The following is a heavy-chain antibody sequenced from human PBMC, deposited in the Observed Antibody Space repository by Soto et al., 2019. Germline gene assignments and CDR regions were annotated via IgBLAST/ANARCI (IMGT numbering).Heavy chain of an antibody. CDR3: ARDRKTGGYYNGVDV. Sequence: QVQLVESGGGLVKPGGSLRLSCAASEFTFSDYYISWIRQAPGKGLEWLSYIGSSSSDTKYADSVKGRFTISRDNAKNSLHLQMNSLRADDTAVYYCARDRKTGGYYNGVDVWGQGTTVTVSS. D-gene: IGHD5-12*01. V-gene: IGHV3-11*05. CDR1: EFTFSDYY. CDR2: IGSSSSDT. J-gene: IGHJ6*02.